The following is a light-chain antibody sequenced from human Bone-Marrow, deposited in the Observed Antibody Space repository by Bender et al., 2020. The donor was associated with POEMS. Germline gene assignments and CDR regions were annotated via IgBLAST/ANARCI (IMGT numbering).Light chain of an antibody. V-gene: IGLV4-69*01. CDR2: VNSDGSH. CDR1: SGHTEYA. CDR3: QTWGAGIRV. Sequence: QLVLTQSPSASASLGASVKLTCTLSSGHTEYAIAWLQQQPEKGPRYLMKVNSDGSHSKGDGILDRFSGSSSGAERYLTISSLQSEDEADYYCQTWGAGIRVFGGGTKLTVL. J-gene: IGLJ3*02.